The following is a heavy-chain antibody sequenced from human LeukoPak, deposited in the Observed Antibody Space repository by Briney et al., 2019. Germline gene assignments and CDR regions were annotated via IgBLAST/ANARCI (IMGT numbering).Heavy chain of an antibody. D-gene: IGHD5-18*01. CDR3: ARGRGYSYGSNFDY. J-gene: IGHJ4*02. Sequence: ASVKVSCKASGYTFTGYYIHWVRQAPGQGLQWMGWINPNSGNTGNAQKFQGRVTMTRNTSISTAYMELSSLRSEDTAVYYCARGRGYSYGSNFDYWGQGTLVTVSS. CDR1: GYTFTGYY. V-gene: IGHV1-8*02. CDR2: INPNSGNT.